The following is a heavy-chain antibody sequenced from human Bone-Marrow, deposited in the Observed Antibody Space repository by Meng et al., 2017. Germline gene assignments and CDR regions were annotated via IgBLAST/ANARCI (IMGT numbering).Heavy chain of an antibody. V-gene: IGHV3-43*01. CDR1: GFTFDDYT. CDR2: ISWDGGSI. D-gene: IGHD3/OR15-3a*01. CDR3: TRGGVYYDVWTGRDF. J-gene: IGHJ4*02. Sequence: GGSLRLSCAASGFTFDDYTMHWVRQAPGKGLEWVSLISWDGGSIHYADSVKGRFTISRDNSKNTLFLEMKSLRSEETALYYCTRGGVYYDVWTGRDFWGQGTLVTVSS.